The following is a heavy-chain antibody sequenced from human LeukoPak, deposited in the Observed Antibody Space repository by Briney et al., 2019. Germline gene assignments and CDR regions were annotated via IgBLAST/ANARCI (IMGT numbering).Heavy chain of an antibody. CDR3: ARVSYYYGSGSYRPTAVYYFDY. V-gene: IGHV3-23*01. D-gene: IGHD3-10*01. CDR1: GFTFSSYG. Sequence: GGTLRLSCAASGFTFSSYGMSWVRQAPGKGLEWVSAISGSGGSTYYADSVKGRFTISRDNAKNSLYLQMNSLRAEDTAVYYCARVSYYYGSGSYRPTAVYYFDYWGQGTLVTVSS. CDR2: ISGSGGST. J-gene: IGHJ4*02.